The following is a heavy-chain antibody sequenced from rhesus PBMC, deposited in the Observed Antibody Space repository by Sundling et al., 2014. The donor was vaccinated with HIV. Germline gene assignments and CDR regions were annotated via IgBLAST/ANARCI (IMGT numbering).Heavy chain of an antibody. CDR2: TSSGGGST. Sequence: EVQLVESGGGLVQPGGSLRLSCVASGFTFSSYGMYWVRQAPGKGLEWISGTSSGGGSTNYADSVKGRFTISRDNSKNTVSLQMNSLRAEDTAVYYCAKGVVGTTYFDYWGQGVLVTVSS. V-gene: IGHV3S42*01. CDR1: GFTFSSYG. J-gene: IGHJ4*01. D-gene: IGHD2-21*01. CDR3: AKGVVGTTYFDY.